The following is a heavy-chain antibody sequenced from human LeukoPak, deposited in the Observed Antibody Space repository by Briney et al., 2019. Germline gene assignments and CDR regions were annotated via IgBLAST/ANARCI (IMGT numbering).Heavy chain of an antibody. Sequence: ASVKVSCKASGYTFTSFYMHWVRQAPGQGLEWMGWINTNSGATLYAQKFQGRVTMTRDTSSSTVYMELSTLTSDDTAVYYCAKSLYFYDRSNYRYYYYMDVWAAGTTVTVSS. CDR2: INTNSGAT. V-gene: IGHV1-2*02. J-gene: IGHJ6*03. CDR3: AKSLYFYDRSNYRYYYYMDV. CDR1: GYTFTSFY. D-gene: IGHD3-22*01.